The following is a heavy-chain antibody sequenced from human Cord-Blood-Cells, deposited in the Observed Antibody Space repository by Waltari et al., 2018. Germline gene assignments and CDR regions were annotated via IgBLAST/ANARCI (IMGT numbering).Heavy chain of an antibody. CDR3: ARGPVTANYYYYMDV. CDR2: IYSGGST. Sequence: EVQLVESGGGLIQPGGSLRLSCAASGFTVSSNYMSWVRQAPGKGLEWVSVIYSGGSTYYADSVKGRFTISRDNSKNTLYLQMNSLRAEDTAVYYCARGPVTANYYYYMDVWGKGTTVTVSS. D-gene: IGHD4-4*01. CDR1: GFTVSSNY. V-gene: IGHV3-53*01. J-gene: IGHJ6*03.